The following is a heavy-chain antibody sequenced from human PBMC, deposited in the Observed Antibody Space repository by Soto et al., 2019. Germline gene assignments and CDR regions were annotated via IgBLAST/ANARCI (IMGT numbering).Heavy chain of an antibody. Sequence: PGGSLRLSCAASGFTFSSCAMGCVRQATGKGLEWVSDIIDSGSSTYYADAVKGRFTISRDNSKSTLYLQMNSLRAEDTAVYYCGKGRSYYYYYGVDVWGQGTTVTVSS. CDR2: IIDSGSST. D-gene: IGHD1-26*01. CDR3: GKGRSYYYYYGVDV. J-gene: IGHJ6*02. CDR1: GFTFSSCA. V-gene: IGHV3-23*01.